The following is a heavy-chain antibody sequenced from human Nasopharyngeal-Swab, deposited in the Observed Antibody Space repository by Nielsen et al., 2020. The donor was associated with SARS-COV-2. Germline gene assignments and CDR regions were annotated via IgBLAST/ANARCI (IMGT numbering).Heavy chain of an antibody. Sequence: WIRQPPGKGLEWVAFIAHDASNEYYGDSVKGRFSISRDSSKNTLYLQMDSLRGEDTAVYYCARDALAHYGALYWGRGTLVTVSS. J-gene: IGHJ4*02. V-gene: IGHV3-30*03. D-gene: IGHD4-17*01. CDR3: ARDALAHYGALY. CDR2: IAHDASNE.